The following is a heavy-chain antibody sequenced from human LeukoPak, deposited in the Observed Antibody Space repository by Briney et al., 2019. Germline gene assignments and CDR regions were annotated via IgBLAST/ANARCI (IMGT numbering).Heavy chain of an antibody. Sequence: SGRSLRLSCAASGFTFSSYGMHWVRQAPGKGLEWVAVISYGGGNKYYTDSVKGRFTISRDNSKNTLYPQMNSLRPEDTAVYYCAKDWKILENWGQGTLVTVSS. CDR2: ISYGGGNK. J-gene: IGHJ4*02. D-gene: IGHD1-1*01. CDR3: AKDWKILEN. CDR1: GFTFSSYG. V-gene: IGHV3-30*18.